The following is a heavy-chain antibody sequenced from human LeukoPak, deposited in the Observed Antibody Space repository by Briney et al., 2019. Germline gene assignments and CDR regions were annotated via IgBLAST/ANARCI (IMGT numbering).Heavy chain of an antibody. D-gene: IGHD6-13*01. V-gene: IGHV3-33*01. CDR1: GFTFRSYG. CDR2: IWYDGSNK. Sequence: GGSLRLSCAASGFTFRSYGMHWVRQAPGKGLEWVAVIWYDGSNKYYADSVKGRFTISRDNSENTLYLQMNSLRDEDTALYYCASDGIAVDRGIGYFDYWGQGTLVTVSS. CDR3: ASDGIAVDRGIGYFDY. J-gene: IGHJ4*02.